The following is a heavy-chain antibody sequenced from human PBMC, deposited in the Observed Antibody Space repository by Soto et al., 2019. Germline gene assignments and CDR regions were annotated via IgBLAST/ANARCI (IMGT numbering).Heavy chain of an antibody. D-gene: IGHD4-4*01. Sequence: GGSLRLSCAASGCSFSGYWMSWVRQAPGKGPEWVANIKEDGTEQHYVDSVKGRFTISRDNSENSLSLQMNNLRAEDSAIYYCAITTSTVSYWFDPWGPGTQVTVSS. CDR1: GCSFSGYW. CDR2: IKEDGTEQ. J-gene: IGHJ5*02. V-gene: IGHV3-7*03. CDR3: AITTSTVSYWFDP.